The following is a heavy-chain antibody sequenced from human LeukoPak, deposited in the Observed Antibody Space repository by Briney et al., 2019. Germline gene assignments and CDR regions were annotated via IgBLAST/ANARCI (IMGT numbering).Heavy chain of an antibody. CDR2: INAGNGNT. CDR3: AREATYIAASGFDP. J-gene: IGHJ5*02. Sequence: ASVKVSCKASGYTFTSYAMHWVRQAPGQRLEWMGWINAGNGNTKYSQKFQGRVTITRDTSASTAYMELSSLRSEDTAVYYCAREATYIAASGFDPWGRGTLVTVSS. CDR1: GYTFTSYA. V-gene: IGHV1-3*01. D-gene: IGHD6-13*01.